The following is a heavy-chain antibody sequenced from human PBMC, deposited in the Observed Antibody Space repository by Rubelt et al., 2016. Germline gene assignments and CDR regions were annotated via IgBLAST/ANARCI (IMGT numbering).Heavy chain of an antibody. V-gene: IGHV1-18*01. CDR1: GYTFTSYG. J-gene: IGHJ4*02. CDR3: ARDTRYSSSSNFDY. CDR2: SSAYTDNT. D-gene: IGHD6-13*01. Sequence: QVQLVQSGAEVKKPGASVKVSCKASGYTFTSYGISWVRQAPGQGLEWMGWSSAYTDNTNYAQKVQGMVTRTTDTSTSTAYMGLRSLRSDDTAVYYCARDTRYSSSSNFDYWGQGTLVTVSS.